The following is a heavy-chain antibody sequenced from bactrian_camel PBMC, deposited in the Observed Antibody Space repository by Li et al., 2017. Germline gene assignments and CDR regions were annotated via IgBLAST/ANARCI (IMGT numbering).Heavy chain of an antibody. Sequence: VQLVESGGGLVQPGGSLRLSCAASGFSFGIYTMSWVRQAPGKGLEWVSHINSGGSSTYYADSVKGRFTISQDNAKNTLYLHMNSLQPEDTAMYYCAAGYNEFDLDYWGQGTQVTVS. V-gene: IGHV3S31*01. D-gene: IGHD3*01. CDR2: INSGGSST. J-gene: IGHJ4*01. CDR1: GFSFGIYT. CDR3: AAGYNEFDLDY.